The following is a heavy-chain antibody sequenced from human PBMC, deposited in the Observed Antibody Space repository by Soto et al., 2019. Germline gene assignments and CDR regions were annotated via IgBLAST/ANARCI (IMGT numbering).Heavy chain of an antibody. CDR3: ARLRWETENNWFDP. D-gene: IGHD1-26*01. CDR2: IYHSGST. J-gene: IGHJ5*02. V-gene: IGHV4-30-4*01. CDR1: GDSSSSVDHY. Sequence: PSETLSLTCTVSGDSSSSVDHYWSWIRQPPGKGLEWMGYIYHSGSTHYNPSLNSRLTISIDTSTNRFSLNLTSVTAADTAVYFCARLRWETENNWFDPWGQGALVTVSS.